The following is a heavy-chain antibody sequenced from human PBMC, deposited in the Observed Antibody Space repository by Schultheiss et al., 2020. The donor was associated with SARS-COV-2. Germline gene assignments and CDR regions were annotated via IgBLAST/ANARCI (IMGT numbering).Heavy chain of an antibody. D-gene: IGHD6-19*01. V-gene: IGHV1-69*13. CDR2: IIPIFGTA. CDR1: GGTFSSYA. Sequence: SVKVSCKASGGTFSSYAISWVRQAPGQGLEWMGGIIPIFGTANYAQKFQGRVTITADESTSTAYMELSSLRSEDTAVYYCARVEGSSGWSFDYWGQGTLVTVSS. CDR3: ARVEGSSGWSFDY. J-gene: IGHJ4*02.